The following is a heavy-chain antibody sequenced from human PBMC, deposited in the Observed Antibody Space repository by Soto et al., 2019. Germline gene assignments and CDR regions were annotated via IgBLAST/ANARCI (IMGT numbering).Heavy chain of an antibody. Sequence: SVKVSCKASGGTFSSYTISWVRQAPGQGLEWMGRIIPILGIANYAQKFQGRVTITADKSTSTAYMELSSLRAEDTAVYYCARGTYCISTRCPAFPYDYWGQGTLVTVSS. V-gene: IGHV1-69*02. J-gene: IGHJ4*02. CDR1: GGTFSSYT. CDR2: IIPILGIA. CDR3: ARGTYCISTRCPAFPYDY. D-gene: IGHD2-2*01.